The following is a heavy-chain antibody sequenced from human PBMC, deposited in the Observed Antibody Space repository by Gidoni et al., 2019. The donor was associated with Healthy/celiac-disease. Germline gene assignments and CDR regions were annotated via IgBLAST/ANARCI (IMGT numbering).Heavy chain of an antibody. CDR1: GYSISSGYY. D-gene: IGHD2-15*01. Sequence: QVQLQKSRPGLVKPAETLSLTCTVPGYSISSGYYWGWIRQPPGKGLEWIGSIYHSGSTYYNPSLKSRVTISVDTSKNQFSLKLSSVTAADTAVYYCARGYGPMDVWGKGTTVTVSS. V-gene: IGHV4-38-2*02. J-gene: IGHJ6*03. CDR2: IYHSGST. CDR3: ARGYGPMDV.